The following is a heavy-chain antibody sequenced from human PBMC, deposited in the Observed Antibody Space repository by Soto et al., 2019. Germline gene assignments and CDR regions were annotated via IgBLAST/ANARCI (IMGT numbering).Heavy chain of an antibody. CDR1: GGSFSGYY. V-gene: IGHV4-34*01. Sequence: SETLSLTCAVYGGSFSGYYWSWIRQPPGKGLEWIGEINHSGSTNYNPSLKSRVTISVDTSKNQFSLKLSSVTAADTAVYYCARGSEGCSGGSCYSGVDGWFDPWGQGTLVTVSS. J-gene: IGHJ5*02. CDR2: INHSGST. D-gene: IGHD2-15*01. CDR3: ARGSEGCSGGSCYSGVDGWFDP.